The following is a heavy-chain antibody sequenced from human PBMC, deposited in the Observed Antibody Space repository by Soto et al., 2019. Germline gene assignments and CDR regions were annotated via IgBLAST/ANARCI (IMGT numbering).Heavy chain of an antibody. D-gene: IGHD2-15*01. J-gene: IGHJ6*03. CDR1: GFTFSNYW. V-gene: IGHV3-74*01. CDR3: XXXXXXXXXXYSLAGSFYYYMDV. Sequence: EVQLVESGGGLVQPGGSLRLSCAAFGFTFSNYWMYWVRQAPQAPGKGLVWVSRSNSDGSVSSYADSVKGRLTISRDNVKXXLXXXXXXXXXXXXXXXXXXXXXXXXXXXYSLAGSFYYYMDVWGKGTTVTVFS. CDR2: SNSDGSVS.